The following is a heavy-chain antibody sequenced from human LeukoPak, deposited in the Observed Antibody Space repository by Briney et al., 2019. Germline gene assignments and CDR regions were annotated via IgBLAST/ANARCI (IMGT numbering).Heavy chain of an antibody. CDR2: IRYDGSNK. CDR1: GFTFSSYG. V-gene: IGHV3-30*02. CDR3: AKGADYVWGSYRKYYMDV. Sequence: GGSLRLSCAASGFTFSSYGMHWVRQAPGKGLDWVAFIRYDGSNKYYADSVKGRFTISRDNSKNTLYLQMNSLRAEDTAVYYCAKGADYVWGSYRKYYMDVWGKGTTVTISS. J-gene: IGHJ6*03. D-gene: IGHD3-16*02.